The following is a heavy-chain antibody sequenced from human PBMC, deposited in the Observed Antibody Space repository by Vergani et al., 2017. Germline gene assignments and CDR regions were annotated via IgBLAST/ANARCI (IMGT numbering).Heavy chain of an antibody. Sequence: QVQLLQSGSELKKPGASVRISCEASGYTFTNYPLIWVRQAPGQGLEFMGWINTNSGNPTYAPGFTGRFVFSLDTSVSTAYLQISGLKAEDSAVYYCARGRQWRLTEYLYGMDAWGQGTTVTVSS. J-gene: IGHJ6*02. CDR2: INTNSGNP. CDR1: GYTFTNYP. V-gene: IGHV7-4-1*02. D-gene: IGHD6-19*01. CDR3: ARGRQWRLTEYLYGMDA.